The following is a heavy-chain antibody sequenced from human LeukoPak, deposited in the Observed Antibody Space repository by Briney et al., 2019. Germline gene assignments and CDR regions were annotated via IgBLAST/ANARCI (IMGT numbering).Heavy chain of an antibody. J-gene: IGHJ4*01. V-gene: IGHV1-8*01. D-gene: IGHD4-17*01. CDR3: ARGNYGGNRQLGY. CDR2: MNPNSGNT. Sequence: ASVKVSCKASGYTFTSYDINWVRQAPGQGLEWMGWMNPNSGNTGYAQKFQGRVTMTRNTSITTAYMELSSLTSEDTAMYYCARGNYGGNRQLGYWGHGTLVTVSS. CDR1: GYTFTSYD.